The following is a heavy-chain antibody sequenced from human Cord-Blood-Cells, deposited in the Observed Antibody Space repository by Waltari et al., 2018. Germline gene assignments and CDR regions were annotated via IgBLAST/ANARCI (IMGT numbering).Heavy chain of an antibody. J-gene: IGHJ4*02. CDR2: NIPIFGTA. D-gene: IGHD7-27*01. Sequence: QVQPVQSGAEVKKPGSSVQVPSQAPGGPFRRSATRRVRKAPGQGLEWMGGNIPIFGTANYAQKCQGRVTITADESMSTAYMELSSLRSEDTAVYYCARLRTGDYYFDYWGQGTLVTVSS. CDR3: ARLRTGDYYFDY. V-gene: IGHV1-69*12. CDR1: GGPFRRSA.